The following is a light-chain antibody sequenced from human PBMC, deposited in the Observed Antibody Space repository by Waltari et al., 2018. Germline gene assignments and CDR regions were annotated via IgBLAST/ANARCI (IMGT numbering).Light chain of an antibody. CDR1: QGISSW. J-gene: IGKJ1*01. Sequence: DIQLTQSPSTLSAAVGDTVTITCRASQGISSWLAWHQQRPGKAPKRLIFKASILESGVPSRFSGSGSGTDFSLTITGLQPDDFATYFCQQYNNDWAFGQGTKVE. CDR2: KAS. CDR3: QQYNNDWA. V-gene: IGKV1-5*03.